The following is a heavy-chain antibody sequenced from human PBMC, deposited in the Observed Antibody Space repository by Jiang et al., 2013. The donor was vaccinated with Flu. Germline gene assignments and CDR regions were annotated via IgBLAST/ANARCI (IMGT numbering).Heavy chain of an antibody. D-gene: IGHD5-18*01. CDR1: GFTFSSYG. CDR3: GKDGGYNYALDH. V-gene: IGHV3-30*18. Sequence: VQLLESGGGVVQPGRSLRLSCAASGFTFSSYGMHWVRQAPGKGLEWVAMISYDGSNKHYADSVKGRFTISRDNSKNTLYLQMNSLRAEDTAVYYCGKDGGYNYALDHWGQGTLVTVSS. J-gene: IGHJ4*02. CDR2: ISYDGSNK.